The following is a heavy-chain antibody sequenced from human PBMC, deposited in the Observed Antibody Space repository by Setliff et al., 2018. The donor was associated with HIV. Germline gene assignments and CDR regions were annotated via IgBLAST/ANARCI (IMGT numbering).Heavy chain of an antibody. Sequence: ASVKVSCKTSGYTFTNYYMHWMRQAPGQGLEWMGVVNTVGGGASYAQKFQGRLTVTRDTSTSTVCMELSSLRSEDTAVYYCAREGQVVVTAKGFDYWGLGALVTVSS. CDR2: VNTVGGGA. CDR3: AREGQVVVTAKGFDY. D-gene: IGHD2-15*01. V-gene: IGHV1-46*01. J-gene: IGHJ4*02. CDR1: GYTFTNYY.